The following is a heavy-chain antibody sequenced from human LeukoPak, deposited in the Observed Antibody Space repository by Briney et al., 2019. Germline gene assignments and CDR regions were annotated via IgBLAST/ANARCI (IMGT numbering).Heavy chain of an antibody. CDR3: ARVSPVGPDYMDV. J-gene: IGHJ6*03. Sequence: SETLSLTCTVSGGSISSHYWSWIRQPPGKGLEWIGYIYYSGSTNYNPSLKSRVTIAVDTSKNQFSLKLSSVTAADTAVYYCARVSPVGPDYMDVWGKGTTVTVSS. V-gene: IGHV4-59*11. CDR2: IYYSGST. D-gene: IGHD2-15*01. CDR1: GGSISSHY.